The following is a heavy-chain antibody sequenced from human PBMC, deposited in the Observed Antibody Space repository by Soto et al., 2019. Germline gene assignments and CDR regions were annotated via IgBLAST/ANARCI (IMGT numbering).Heavy chain of an antibody. CDR2: ISYDGSNK. Sequence: SLRLSCAASGFTFSSYAMHWVRQAPGKGLEWVAVISYDGSNKYYADSVKGRFTISRDNSKNTLYLQMNSLRAEDTAVYYCARDPSDIVVVPAARGFDYWGQGTLVTVSS. V-gene: IGHV3-30-3*01. D-gene: IGHD2-2*01. J-gene: IGHJ4*02. CDR1: GFTFSSYA. CDR3: ARDPSDIVVVPAARGFDY.